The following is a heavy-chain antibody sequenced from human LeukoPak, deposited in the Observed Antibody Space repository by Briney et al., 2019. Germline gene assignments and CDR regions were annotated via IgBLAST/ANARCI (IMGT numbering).Heavy chain of an antibody. D-gene: IGHD1-26*01. CDR3: ARSGSYSGFDY. J-gene: IGHJ4*02. CDR2: ISGSGGST. V-gene: IGHV3-23*01. Sequence: GGSLRLSCAASGFTFSSYAMSWVRQAPGKGLEWVSGISGSGGSTYYADSVRGRFTISRDNSKNTLYLQMNSLRSEDTAVYYCARSGSYSGFDYWGQGTLVTVSS. CDR1: GFTFSSYA.